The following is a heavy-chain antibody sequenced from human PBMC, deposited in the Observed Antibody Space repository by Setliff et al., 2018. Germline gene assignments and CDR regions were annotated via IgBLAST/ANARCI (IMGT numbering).Heavy chain of an antibody. J-gene: IGHJ4*02. V-gene: IGHV1-3*01. Sequence: VKVSCKASGYTFATYGISWVRQAPGQGLEWMGWINAGNGNIRYSQNFQGRVTITRDTSASTAYMELSSLTSEDTAIYYCARGDVYSGSYYHFDYWGQGTLVTVSS. CDR2: INAGNGNI. CDR1: GYTFATYG. CDR3: ARGDVYSGSYYHFDY. D-gene: IGHD1-26*01.